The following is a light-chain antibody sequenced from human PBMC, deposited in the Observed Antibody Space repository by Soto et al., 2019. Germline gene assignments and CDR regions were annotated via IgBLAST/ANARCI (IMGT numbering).Light chain of an antibody. J-gene: IGKJ5*01. CDR3: QQYGSSPIT. CDR2: AAY. V-gene: IGKV3-20*01. CDR1: QSVPNNY. Sequence: EIVLTQSPDTLSFSPGERATISFRASQSVPNNYLAWYLQKPGQAPKVLIYAAYNRATGIPDRFSGSGSGTDFTLTISRLEPEDFAVYYCQQYGSSPITFGQGTRLEIK.